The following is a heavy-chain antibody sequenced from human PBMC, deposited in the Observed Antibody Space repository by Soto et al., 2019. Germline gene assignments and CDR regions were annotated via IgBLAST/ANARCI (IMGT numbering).Heavy chain of an antibody. D-gene: IGHD3-10*01. CDR1: GDSFSYYY. J-gene: IGHJ4*02. CDR2: VYYDGSI. CDR3: VSYDRQSGRYSLDY. V-gene: IGHV4-59*01. Sequence: PSETLSLTCTVSGDSFSYYYWSWVRQPPGKGPEWIGFVYYDGSIQYNPSLEIRFTMSLVTFKRQFSLKLSSVIAADTAVYYCVSYDRQSGRYSLDYWGQGTLVTVSS.